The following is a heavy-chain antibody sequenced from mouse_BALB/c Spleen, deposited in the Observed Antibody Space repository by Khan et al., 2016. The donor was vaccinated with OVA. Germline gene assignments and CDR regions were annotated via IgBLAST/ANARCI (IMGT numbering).Heavy chain of an antibody. CDR3: ARENYCGRTCDAMDY. CDR1: GYTFTSYW. J-gene: IGHJ4*01. Sequence: DLVKPGASVKLSCKASGYTFTSYWINWIKQRPGQGLEWIGRIAPGSGSSSYNEMFKGKATLTLDTSSSTAYIQLSSLSSEDSAVYFCARENYCGRTCDAMDYWGQGTSVTVSS. D-gene: IGHD1-1*01. V-gene: IGHV1S41*01. CDR2: IAPGSGSS.